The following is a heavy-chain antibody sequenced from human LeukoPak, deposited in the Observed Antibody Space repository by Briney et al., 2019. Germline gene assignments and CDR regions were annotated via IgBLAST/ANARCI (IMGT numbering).Heavy chain of an antibody. CDR3: VRDGGWGSASCQNFDY. D-gene: IGHD2-2*01. CDR1: GYTFTYYY. Sequence: ASVKVSCKASGYTFTYYYMHWVPQAPGHGLEWMGWINPNSGGTIYAQKFQGRVTMTRDTSISTAYLELSRLTSDDTALYYWVRDGGWGSASCQNFDYWGQGTLVTVSS. V-gene: IGHV1-2*02. J-gene: IGHJ4*02. CDR2: INPNSGGT.